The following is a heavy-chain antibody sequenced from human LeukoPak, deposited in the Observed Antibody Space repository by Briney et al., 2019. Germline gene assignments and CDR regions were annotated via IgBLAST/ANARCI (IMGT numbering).Heavy chain of an antibody. J-gene: IGHJ4*02. Sequence: GGSLRLSCAASGFTFSSYSMNWVRQAPGKGLEWVSSISSSSSYIYYADSVKGRFTISRDNAKNSLYLQMNSLRDEDTAVYYCARDPRSSGWYDYWGQGTLVTVSS. D-gene: IGHD6-19*01. CDR3: ARDPRSSGWYDY. V-gene: IGHV3-21*01. CDR1: GFTFSSYS. CDR2: ISSSSSYI.